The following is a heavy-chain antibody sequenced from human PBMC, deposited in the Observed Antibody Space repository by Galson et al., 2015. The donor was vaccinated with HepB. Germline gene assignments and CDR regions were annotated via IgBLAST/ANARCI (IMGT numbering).Heavy chain of an antibody. CDR1: GVSIRTYY. J-gene: IGHJ4*02. Sequence: ETLSLTCTVSGVSIRTYYWSWIRQPPGKGLEWIGYVYYSGTTNYNPSLKSRLTMSADASRGQFSLKLTSVTAADTAVYYCARVYSERRLPYHFDYWGQGTLVTVPS. V-gene: IGHV4-59*08. CDR3: ARVYSERRLPYHFDY. D-gene: IGHD6-25*01. CDR2: VYYSGTT.